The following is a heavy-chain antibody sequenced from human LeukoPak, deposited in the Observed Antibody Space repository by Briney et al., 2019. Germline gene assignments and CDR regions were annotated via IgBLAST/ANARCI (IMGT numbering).Heavy chain of an antibody. CDR1: GFIFSDYS. CDR2: ISSRSSTI. V-gene: IGHV3-48*01. CDR3: ARDRVGSEDY. J-gene: IGHJ4*02. Sequence: PGGSLRLSCAASGFIFSDYSMIWVRQAPGKGLEWISYISSRSSTIHYADSVKDRFTISRDNAKNSLYLQMNSLRAEDTAVYYCARDRVGSEDYWGQGTLVTVSS. D-gene: IGHD1-26*01.